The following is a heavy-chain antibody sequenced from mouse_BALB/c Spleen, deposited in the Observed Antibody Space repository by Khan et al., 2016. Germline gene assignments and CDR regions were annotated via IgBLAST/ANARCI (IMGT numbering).Heavy chain of an antibody. Sequence: EVKLEESGPGLVKPSQSLSLTCTVTGYSITSDYAWNWIRQFPGNKLEWMGYISYSGSTSYNPSLKSRISITRDKSKNQFFLQLNSVTTEDTATYYGARSAYYRYDGFAYWGQGTLVTVSA. J-gene: IGHJ3*01. CDR1: GYSITSDYA. CDR3: ARSAYYRYDGFAY. CDR2: ISYSGST. D-gene: IGHD2-14*01. V-gene: IGHV3-2*02.